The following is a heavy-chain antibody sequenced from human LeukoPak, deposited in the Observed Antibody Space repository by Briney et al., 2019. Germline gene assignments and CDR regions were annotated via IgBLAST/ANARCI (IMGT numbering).Heavy chain of an antibody. D-gene: IGHD3-10*01. J-gene: IGHJ4*02. V-gene: IGHV6-1*01. CDR1: GDSFSSNSAA. CDR2: TYYRSKWYN. Sequence: SQTLSLTCAISGDSFSSNSAAWHRLRQSPSRGLEWLGRTYYRSKWYNDYAVSVKSLININPDTSKNRFSLQLNSVTPEDTALYYCAFRGGRLQYYFDYWGQGTLVTVSS. CDR3: AFRGGRLQYYFDY.